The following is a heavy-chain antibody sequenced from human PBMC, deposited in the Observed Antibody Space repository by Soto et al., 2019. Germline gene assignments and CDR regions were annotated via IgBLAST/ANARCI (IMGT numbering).Heavy chain of an antibody. CDR2: ISAYNGNT. V-gene: IGHV1-18*01. Sequence: ASVKVSCKASGYTFTSYGISWVRQAPGQGLEWMGWISAYNGNTNYAQKLQGRVTMTTDTSTSTAYMELRSLRSDDTAVYFFAIFVVVDGNYVLGYYYGMDVWGQGTTVTVSS. CDR1: GYTFTSYG. CDR3: AIFVVVDGNYVLGYYYGMDV. J-gene: IGHJ6*02. D-gene: IGHD4-17*01.